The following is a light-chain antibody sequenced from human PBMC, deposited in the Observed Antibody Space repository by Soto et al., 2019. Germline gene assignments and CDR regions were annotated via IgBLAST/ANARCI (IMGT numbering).Light chain of an antibody. J-gene: IGKJ1*01. V-gene: IGKV4-1*01. Sequence: DIVMTQSPDSLPVYLGERATINCKSSQNIFYRPNNKNYLAWYQQKQGKPPKLLIYCASIREPGVTDRFGGIGSGTNLTLNISSRKAEDVAVYYCQQYYIARTFGQGTKVEIK. CDR3: QQYYIART. CDR1: QNIFYRPNNKNY. CDR2: CAS.